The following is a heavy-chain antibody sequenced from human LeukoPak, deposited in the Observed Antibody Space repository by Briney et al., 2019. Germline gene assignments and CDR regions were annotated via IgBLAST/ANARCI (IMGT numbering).Heavy chain of an antibody. CDR1: GFTFSNYT. D-gene: IGHD2-8*01. CDR2: ISSDGINK. Sequence: GGSLRLSCAASGFTFSNYTIHWVRQAPGKGLEWVALISSDGINKYYADSVKGRFTISRDNSKSTLYLQMSSLGAEDTAVYYCARDESVLPLDYWGQGTLVTVSS. V-gene: IGHV3-30-3*01. CDR3: ARDESVLPLDY. J-gene: IGHJ4*02.